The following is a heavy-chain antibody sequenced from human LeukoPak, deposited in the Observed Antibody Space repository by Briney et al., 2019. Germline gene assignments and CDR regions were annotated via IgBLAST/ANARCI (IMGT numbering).Heavy chain of an antibody. J-gene: IGHJ4*02. CDR3: AKLITTEAGDY. Sequence: GGSLRLSCAASGFTFDDYGMSWVRQAPGKGLEWVSSISGSGGNTYYADSVKGRFTVSRDNSKNTLYLQMNSLRAEDTAVYYCAKLITTEAGDYWGQGTLVTVSS. V-gene: IGHV3-23*01. CDR2: ISGSGGNT. CDR1: GFTFDDYG. D-gene: IGHD3-22*01.